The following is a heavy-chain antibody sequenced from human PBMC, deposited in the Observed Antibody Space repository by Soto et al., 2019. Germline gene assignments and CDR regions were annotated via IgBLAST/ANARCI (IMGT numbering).Heavy chain of an antibody. CDR2: ISSSSSYI. CDR1: GFTFSSYS. V-gene: IGHV3-21*01. D-gene: IGHD5-18*01. J-gene: IGHJ4*02. Sequence: EVQLVESGGGLVKPGGSLRLSCAASGFTFSSYSMNWVRQAPGKGLEWVSSISSSSSYIYYADSVKGRFTISRDNAKNSLSPQMNSLRAEDTAVYYCARDQPGYSYGYGLGYWGQGTLVTXSS. CDR3: ARDQPGYSYGYGLGY.